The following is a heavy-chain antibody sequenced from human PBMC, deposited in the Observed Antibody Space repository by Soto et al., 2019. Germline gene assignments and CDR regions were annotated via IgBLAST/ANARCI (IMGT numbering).Heavy chain of an antibody. CDR1: GFTFSSYS. CDR3: ARDPRKDGVMITFGGVMVDAFDI. J-gene: IGHJ3*02. D-gene: IGHD3-16*01. CDR2: ISSSSSTI. V-gene: IGHV3-48*02. Sequence: GGSLRLSCAASGFTFSSYSMNWVRQAPGKGLEWVSYISSSSSTIYYADSVKGRFTISRDNAKNSLYLQMNSLRDEDTAVYYCARDPRKDGVMITFGGVMVDAFDIWGQGTMVTVSS.